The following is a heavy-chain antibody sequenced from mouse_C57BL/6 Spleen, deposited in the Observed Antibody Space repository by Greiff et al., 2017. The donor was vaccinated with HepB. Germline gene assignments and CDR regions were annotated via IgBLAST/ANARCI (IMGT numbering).Heavy chain of an antibody. J-gene: IGHJ1*03. CDR3: ARSSTGDWYFDV. CDR2: INPSTGGT. CDR1: GYSFTGYY. D-gene: IGHD4-1*01. Sequence: VQLKQSGPELVKPGASVKISCKASGYSFTGYYMNWVKQSPEKSLEWIGEINPSTGGTTYNQKFKAKATLTVDKSSSTAYMQLKSLTSEDSAVYYCARSSTGDWYFDVWGTGTTVTVSS. V-gene: IGHV1-42*01.